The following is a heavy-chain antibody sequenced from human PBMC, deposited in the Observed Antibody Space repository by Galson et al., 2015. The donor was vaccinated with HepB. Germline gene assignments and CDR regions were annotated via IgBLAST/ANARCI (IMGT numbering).Heavy chain of an antibody. V-gene: IGHV3-9*01. J-gene: IGHJ3*01. CDR3: VKGTTVGWSHDAFDF. CDR1: GFTFTDYA. CDR2: ITWNSGRK. Sequence: SLRLSCAVSGFTFTDYAMHWVRQAPGKGLEWLPGITWNSGRKVYADSVKGRFTISRDNVRDSLSLEMNSLRPEDTALYYCVKGTTVGWSHDAFDFWGRGTLVSVFS. D-gene: IGHD6-19*01.